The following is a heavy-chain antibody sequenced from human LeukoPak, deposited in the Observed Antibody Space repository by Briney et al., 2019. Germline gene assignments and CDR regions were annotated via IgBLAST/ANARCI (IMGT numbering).Heavy chain of an antibody. CDR2: INPSGGST. CDR3: ARGTYGSSAYYGTLNY. CDR1: GYTFTSYY. V-gene: IGHV1-46*01. Sequence: ASVKVSCKAFGYTFTSYYMHWVRQAPGQGLEWMGIINPSGGSTSYAQKFQGRVTMTRDTSTSTVYMELSSLRSEDTAVYYCARGTYGSSAYYGTLNYWGQGTLVTVSS. D-gene: IGHD3-22*01. J-gene: IGHJ4*02.